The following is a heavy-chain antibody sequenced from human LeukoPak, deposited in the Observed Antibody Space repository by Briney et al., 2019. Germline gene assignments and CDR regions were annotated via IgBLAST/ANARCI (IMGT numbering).Heavy chain of an antibody. CDR3: ARKGGYCSSTSCFPSRSRYFDY. CDR2: INHSGST. D-gene: IGHD2-2*01. Sequence: SSETLSLTCAVYGGSFSGYYWSWNRQPPGKGLEWIGEINHSGSTNYNPSLKSRVTISVDTSKNQFSLKLSSVTAADTAVYYCARKGGYCSSTSCFPSRSRYFDYWGQGTLVTVSS. CDR1: GGSFSGYY. V-gene: IGHV4-34*01. J-gene: IGHJ4*02.